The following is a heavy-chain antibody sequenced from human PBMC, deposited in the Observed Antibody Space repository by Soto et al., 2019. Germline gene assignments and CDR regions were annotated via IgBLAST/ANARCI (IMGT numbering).Heavy chain of an antibody. CDR2: ISSLNGNT. V-gene: IGHV1-18*04. Sequence: QVHLVQSETEVKEPGASVTVSCKTSDSTFTGYTINCVRQAPGQGLEWLGCISSLNGNTNYARKYQGRLTMTTNTSATTAYMELRSLRSDDTAVYFCARGTVTSGRWFGPWGQGTLVTVSS. CDR3: ARGTVTSGRWFGP. D-gene: IGHD4-17*01. J-gene: IGHJ5*02. CDR1: DSTFTGYT.